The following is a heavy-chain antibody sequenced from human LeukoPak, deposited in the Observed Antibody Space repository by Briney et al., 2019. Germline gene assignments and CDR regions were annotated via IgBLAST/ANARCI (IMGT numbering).Heavy chain of an antibody. CDR1: RFTFSSYG. CDR3: AKRRVRYGSGRSALDY. J-gene: IGHJ4*02. CDR2: ISVTGGST. D-gene: IGHD3-10*01. V-gene: IGHV3-23*01. Sequence: GGTLRLSCAASRFTFSSYGMSWVRQAPGKGLEWVSGISVTGGSTYYADSVKGRFTISRDNSKNTLYLQMNSLRAEDTAVYYCAKRRVRYGSGRSALDYWGQGTLVTVSS.